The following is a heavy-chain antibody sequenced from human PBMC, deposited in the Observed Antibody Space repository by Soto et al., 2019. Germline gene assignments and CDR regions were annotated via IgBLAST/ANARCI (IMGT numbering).Heavy chain of an antibody. CDR1: GGTFSSYA. J-gene: IGHJ4*02. CDR2: IIPIFGTA. D-gene: IGHD1-26*01. CDR3: GRGRSGQIVVFY. V-gene: IGHV1-69*06. Sequence: ASVKVSCKASGGTFSSYAISWVRQAPGQGLEWMGGIIPIFGTANYAQKFQGRVTITADISTTTAYMELSNLSPEDTAVYYCGRGRSGQIVVFYWGQGTPVTVSS.